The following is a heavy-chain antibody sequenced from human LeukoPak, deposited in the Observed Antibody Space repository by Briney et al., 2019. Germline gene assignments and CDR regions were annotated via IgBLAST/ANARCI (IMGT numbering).Heavy chain of an antibody. CDR1: GFTFGDYA. CDR2: IISKAYGGTT. CDR3: TRATSPQAYYYDSSGYYPFDY. V-gene: IGHV3-49*03. J-gene: IGHJ4*02. Sequence: GGSLRLSCTASGFTFGDYAMSWFRQAPGKELEWVGFIISKAYGGTTEYAASVKGRFTISRDDSKSIAYLQMNSLKTEDTAVYYCTRATSPQAYYYDSSGYYPFDYWGQGTLVTVSS. D-gene: IGHD3-22*01.